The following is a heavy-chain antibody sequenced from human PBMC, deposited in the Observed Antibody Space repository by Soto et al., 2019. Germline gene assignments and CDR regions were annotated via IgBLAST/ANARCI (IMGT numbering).Heavy chain of an antibody. Sequence: ASVKVSCKASGYTFTGYYMHWVRQAPGQGLEWMGWINPNSGGTNYAQKFQGWVTMTRDTSISKAYMELSRLRSDDTAVYYCARGEWFGELSAGGGMDVWGQGTTVTVSS. D-gene: IGHD3-10*01. CDR3: ARGEWFGELSAGGGMDV. CDR1: GYTFTGYY. J-gene: IGHJ6*02. V-gene: IGHV1-2*04. CDR2: INPNSGGT.